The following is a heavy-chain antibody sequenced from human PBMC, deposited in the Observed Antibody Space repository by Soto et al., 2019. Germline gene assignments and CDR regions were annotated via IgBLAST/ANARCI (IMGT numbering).Heavy chain of an antibody. CDR3: ATQMTTGWKLDY. J-gene: IGHJ4*02. CDR2: IYYSGST. D-gene: IGHD4-4*01. CDR1: GGSISSSSYY. V-gene: IGHV4-39*01. Sequence: KASETLSLTCTVSGGSISSSSYYWGWIRQPPGKGLEWIGSIYYSGSTYYNPSLKSRVTISVDTSKNQFSLKLSSVTAADTAVYYCATQMTTGWKLDYWGQGTLGSVFS.